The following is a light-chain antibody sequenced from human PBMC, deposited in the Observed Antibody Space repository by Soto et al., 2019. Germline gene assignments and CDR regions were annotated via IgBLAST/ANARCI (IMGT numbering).Light chain of an antibody. CDR3: SSYTTFSTLL. Sequence: QSALTQPASVSGSLGQSITISCTGSNRDIGAYNLVSWYQQYPDTAPKLIIYEVRNRPSGVSYRFTGSRSGNTASLTISALQADDESTFYCSSYTTFSTLLFGGGTMVTVL. CDR1: NRDIGAYNL. CDR2: EVR. V-gene: IGLV2-14*01. J-gene: IGLJ3*02.